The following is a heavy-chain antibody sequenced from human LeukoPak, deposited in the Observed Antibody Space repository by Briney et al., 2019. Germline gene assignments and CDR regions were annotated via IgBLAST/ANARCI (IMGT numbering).Heavy chain of an antibody. J-gene: IGHJ2*01. D-gene: IGHD3-22*01. Sequence: GGSLRLSCAASGFTVSSNYMSWVRQAPGKGLGWVSVIYSGGSTYYADSVKGRFTISRHNSKNTLYLQMNSLRAEDTAVYYCAREYYYDSSGYRNWYFDLWGRGTLVTVSS. CDR3: AREYYYDSSGYRNWYFDL. CDR1: GFTVSSNY. CDR2: IYSGGST. V-gene: IGHV3-53*04.